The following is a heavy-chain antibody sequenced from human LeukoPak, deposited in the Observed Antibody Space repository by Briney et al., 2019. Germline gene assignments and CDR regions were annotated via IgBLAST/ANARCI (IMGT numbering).Heavy chain of an antibody. Sequence: ASVKVSCKASGYTFTSYYMHWVRQAPGQGLEWMGIINPSGGSTSYAQKLQGRVTMTRDKYTSAVYMELSSLRSEDTAVYYCARAPSGSAEYFQHWGQGTLVTVSS. CDR2: INPSGGST. J-gene: IGHJ1*01. V-gene: IGHV1-46*01. CDR3: ARAPSGSAEYFQH. CDR1: GYTFTSYY. D-gene: IGHD3-10*01.